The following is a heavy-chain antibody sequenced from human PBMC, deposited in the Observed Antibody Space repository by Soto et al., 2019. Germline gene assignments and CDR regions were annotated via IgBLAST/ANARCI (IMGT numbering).Heavy chain of an antibody. D-gene: IGHD4-17*01. CDR2: INYREST. V-gene: IGHV4-39*07. J-gene: IGHJ3*01. CDR1: GGSISSSNYY. Sequence: SETLSLTCAVSGGSISSSNYYWGWIRQPPGKGLEWIGSINYRESTYYSPSLRSRVTISVDTPNNQFSLKLTSVTAADTAVYYCARLQYTVVTAIDVWGQGTMVTVSS. CDR3: ARLQYTVVTAIDV.